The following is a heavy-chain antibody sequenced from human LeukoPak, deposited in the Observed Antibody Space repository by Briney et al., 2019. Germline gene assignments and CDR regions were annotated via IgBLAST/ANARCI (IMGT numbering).Heavy chain of an antibody. V-gene: IGHV3-30*04. CDR2: ISYDGGNE. Sequence: GGSLRLSCAASGFTFRSYPMHWVRQAPGKGLEWVAVISYDGGNEYYTDSVKGRFTISRDNAKNSLYLQMNSLRAEDTAVYYCARGSNWFDPWGQGTLVTVSS. CDR1: GFTFRSYP. CDR3: ARGSNWFDP. J-gene: IGHJ5*02.